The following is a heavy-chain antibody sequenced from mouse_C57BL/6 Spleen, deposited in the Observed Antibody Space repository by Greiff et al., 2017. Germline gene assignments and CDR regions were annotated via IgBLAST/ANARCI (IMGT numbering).Heavy chain of an antibody. J-gene: IGHJ4*01. CDR2: IYPSDSET. V-gene: IGHV1-61*01. CDR1: GYTFTSYW. CDR3: ARYYITTVAMDY. D-gene: IGHD1-2*01. Sequence: QVQLQQPGAELVRPGSSVKLSCKASGYTFTSYWMDWVKQRPGQGLEWIGNIYPSDSETHYNPKFKDKATLTVDKSSSTAYMQLSSLTSEDAAVYYCARYYITTVAMDYWGQGTSVTVSS.